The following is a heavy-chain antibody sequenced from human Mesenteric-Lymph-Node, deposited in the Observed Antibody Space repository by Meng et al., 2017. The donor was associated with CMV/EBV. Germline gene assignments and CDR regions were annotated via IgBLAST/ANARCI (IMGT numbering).Heavy chain of an antibody. CDR3: ASHYYGSGSYYRYFDY. D-gene: IGHD3-10*01. V-gene: IGHV4-38-2*02. J-gene: IGHJ4*02. CDR2: IYHSGST. Sequence: SETLSLTCTVSGYSISSAYYWGWIRQPPGKGLEWIASIYHSGSTYYNPSLKSRVTMSLDTSKNQFSLNLRSVTAADTAVYYCASHYYGSGSYYRYFDYWGQGTLVTVSS. CDR1: GYSISSAYY.